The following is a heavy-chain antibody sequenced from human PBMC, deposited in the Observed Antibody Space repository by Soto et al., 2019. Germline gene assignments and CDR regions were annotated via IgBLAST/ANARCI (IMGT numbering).Heavy chain of an antibody. J-gene: IGHJ3*02. D-gene: IGHD3-9*01. CDR3: ARVPGTYYDILTGYLPTDAFDI. V-gene: IGHV4-59*01. CDR1: GGSISSYY. CDR2: IYYSGST. Sequence: PSETLSLTCTVSGGSISSYYWSWIRQPPGKGLEWIGYIYYSGSTNYNPSLKSRVTISVDTSKNQFSLKLSSVTAADTAVHYCARVPGTYYDILTGYLPTDAFDIWGQGTMVTVSS.